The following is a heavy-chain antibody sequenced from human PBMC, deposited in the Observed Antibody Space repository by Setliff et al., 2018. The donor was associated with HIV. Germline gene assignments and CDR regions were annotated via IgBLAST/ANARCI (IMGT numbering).Heavy chain of an antibody. CDR1: GGTFSSYA. CDR3: ARSPRYSSGWYDSYFDQ. Sequence: SVKVSCKASGGTFSSYAISWVRQAPGQGLEWMGGSIPMYGTSNYAQKFQGRVTITTDGSTSTAYMELSRLRSGDTAVYYCARSPRYSSGWYDSYFDQWGQGTLVTVSS. J-gene: IGHJ4*02. V-gene: IGHV1-69*05. D-gene: IGHD6-19*01. CDR2: SIPMYGTS.